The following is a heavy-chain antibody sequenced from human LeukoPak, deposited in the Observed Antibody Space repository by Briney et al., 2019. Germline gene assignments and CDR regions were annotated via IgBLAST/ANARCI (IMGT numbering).Heavy chain of an antibody. CDR1: GVSISSYY. CDR3: ARGAAGYSYG. V-gene: IGHV4-59*01. J-gene: IGHJ4*02. Sequence: PSETLSLTCTVSGVSISSYYWSWIRQPPGKGLEWIGHIYYSGSTNYNPSLKSRVTISIDTSKNQFSLSLSSVTAADTAVYYCARGAAGYSYGWGQGTLVTVSS. D-gene: IGHD5-18*01. CDR2: IYYSGST.